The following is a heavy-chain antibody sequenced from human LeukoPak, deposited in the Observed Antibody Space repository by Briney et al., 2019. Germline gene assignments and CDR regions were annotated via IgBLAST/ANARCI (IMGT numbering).Heavy chain of an antibody. D-gene: IGHD1/OR15-1a*01. CDR3: AREAYNWNIDVFDI. CDR2: ISSSGSTI. V-gene: IGHV3-48*04. CDR1: GFTFSSYG. J-gene: IGHJ3*02. Sequence: GGTLRLSCAASGFTFSSYGMNWVRQAPGKGLEWVSYISSSGSTIYYADSVKGRFTISRDNAKNSLYLQMNSLRAEDTAVYYCAREAYNWNIDVFDIWGQGTMVTVSS.